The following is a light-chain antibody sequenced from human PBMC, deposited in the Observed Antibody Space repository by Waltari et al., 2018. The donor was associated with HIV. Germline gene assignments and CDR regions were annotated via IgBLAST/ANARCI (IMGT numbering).Light chain of an antibody. Sequence: QLVLTQSPSASASLGASVTLTCTLSSGHSSYPIAWHQQQPEKGPRYLMMLNSDGSHRRGDGIPDRFSGSRSGAERYLTISSLQSEDEADYYCQAWGTGTQVVFGGGTKLTVL. CDR3: QAWGTGTQVV. J-gene: IGLJ2*01. CDR1: SGHSSYP. CDR2: LNSDGSH. V-gene: IGLV4-69*01.